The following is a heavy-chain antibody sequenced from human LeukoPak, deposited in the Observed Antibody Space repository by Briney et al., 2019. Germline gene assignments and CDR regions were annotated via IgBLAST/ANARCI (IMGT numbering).Heavy chain of an antibody. D-gene: IGHD3-22*01. J-gene: IGHJ4*02. CDR2: ISSSSGTI. CDR1: GFTFSSYS. Sequence: PGGSLRLSCAASGFTFSSYSMNWLRQAPGKGLEWFSYISSSSGTISYADSLKGRFTISRDNAKNSLYLQMNSLRAEDTAVYYCARGFHRRLYDSSAYYSYWGQGTLVTVSS. V-gene: IGHV3-48*01. CDR3: ARGFHRRLYDSSAYYSY.